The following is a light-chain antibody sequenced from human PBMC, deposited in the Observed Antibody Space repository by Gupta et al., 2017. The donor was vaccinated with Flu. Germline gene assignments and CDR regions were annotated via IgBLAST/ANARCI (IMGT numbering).Light chain of an antibody. CDR3: QQDSTTPLT. CDR2: WAS. V-gene: IGKV4-1*01. CDR1: QSRLYNSNKRNY. Sequence: DIVMTQSPDSLAVSLGERATNNCKSSQSRLYNSNKRNYLVWYQQKPGQPPKVLIYWASTRDSGVPEGFSSSWSATYFTLTISILHPEDVAVYYCQQDSTTPLTFSRRTKVEIK. J-gene: IGKJ4*01.